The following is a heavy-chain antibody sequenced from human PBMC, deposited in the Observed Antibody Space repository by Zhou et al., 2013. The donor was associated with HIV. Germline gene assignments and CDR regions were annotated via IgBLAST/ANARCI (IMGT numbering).Heavy chain of an antibody. V-gene: IGHV1-24*01. CDR2: FDPENRDT. CDR3: ARVGAKGSGWLGAEYFQH. Sequence: QVQLVQSGAEVRKPGASVKVSCKVSGYSITELSIHWVRQAPGSGLEWVGRFDPENRDTTYAQRFQGRVVMTGETSIDTAYIEVISLTSDDTAVYYCARVGAKGSGWLGAEYFQHWGQGTLVTVSS. J-gene: IGHJ1*01. CDR1: GYSITELS. D-gene: IGHD6-19*01.